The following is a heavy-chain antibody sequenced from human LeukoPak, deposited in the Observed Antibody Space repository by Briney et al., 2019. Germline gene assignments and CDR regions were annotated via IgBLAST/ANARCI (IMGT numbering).Heavy chain of an antibody. D-gene: IGHD7-27*01. V-gene: IGHV3-66*01. CDR1: GFTVSSNY. J-gene: IGHJ4*02. CDR3: ARANWGHPMYYFDY. CDR2: IYSGGST. Sequence: GGSLRLSCAASGFTVSSNYMSWVRQAPGKGLEWVSIIYSGGSTYYADYVKGRFTISRDNSKNTLYLQMNSLRAEDTAVYYCARANWGHPMYYFDYWGQGTLVTVSS.